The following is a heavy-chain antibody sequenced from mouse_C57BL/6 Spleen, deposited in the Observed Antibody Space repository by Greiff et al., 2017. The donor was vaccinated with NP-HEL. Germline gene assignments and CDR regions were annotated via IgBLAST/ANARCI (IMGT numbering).Heavy chain of an antibody. CDR2: IWWDDDK. D-gene: IGHD1-1*01. Sequence: QVTLKVSGPGILQPSQTLSLTCSFSGFSLSTFGMGVVWIRQPPGKGLEWLAHIWWDDDKYYNPALKSLLTISKDTSKNQVFLKIANVDTADTATYYCARINYYGSSYSYYFDYWGQGTTLTVSS. CDR3: ARINYYGSSYSYYFDY. CDR1: GFSLSTFGMG. V-gene: IGHV8-8*01. J-gene: IGHJ2*01.